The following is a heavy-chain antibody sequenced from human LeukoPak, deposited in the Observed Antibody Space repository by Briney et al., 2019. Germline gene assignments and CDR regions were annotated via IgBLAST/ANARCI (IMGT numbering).Heavy chain of an antibody. CDR1: GFTFSSNG. Sequence: GGSLRLSCAASGFTFSSNGMHWVRQAPGKGLEWVAVIWYDGSNKYYADSVKGRFTISRDNSKNTLYLQMNSLRAEDTAVYYCARSNDAFDIWGQGTMVTVSS. CDR3: ARSNDAFDI. J-gene: IGHJ3*02. CDR2: IWYDGSNK. V-gene: IGHV3-33*01.